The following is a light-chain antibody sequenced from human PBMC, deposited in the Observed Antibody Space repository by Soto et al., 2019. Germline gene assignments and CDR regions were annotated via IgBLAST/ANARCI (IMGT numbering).Light chain of an antibody. Sequence: DIQMTQSPSTLSASVGDRVTITCRASQSISSWLAWYQQKPGKAPKLLIFKASSLESGVPSRFSGSGSGTEFTLTISSLQPDDFAAYYCQQYNSYPLTFGGGTKVEIK. CDR1: QSISSW. J-gene: IGKJ4*01. CDR3: QQYNSYPLT. CDR2: KAS. V-gene: IGKV1-5*03.